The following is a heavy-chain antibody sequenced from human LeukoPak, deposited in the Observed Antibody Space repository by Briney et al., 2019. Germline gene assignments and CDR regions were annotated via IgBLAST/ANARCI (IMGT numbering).Heavy chain of an antibody. CDR1: GFTFSSYN. Sequence: GGSLRLSCAASGFTFSSYNMNWVRQAPGKGLEWVSSISRSGIYIYYADSVKGRFTISRDNSKNSLYLQMNSLRTEDTALYYCAKASARYYYYGMDVWGQGTTVTVSS. CDR2: ISRSGIYI. J-gene: IGHJ6*02. CDR3: AKASARYYYYGMDV. D-gene: IGHD2-2*01. V-gene: IGHV3-21*04.